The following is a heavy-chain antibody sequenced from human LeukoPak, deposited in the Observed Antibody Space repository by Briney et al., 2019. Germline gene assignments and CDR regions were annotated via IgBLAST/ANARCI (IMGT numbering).Heavy chain of an antibody. CDR3: ARAVRWLQLLNWFDP. Sequence: ASVKVSCKASGYTFTGYYMHWVRQAPGQGLEWMGWINPNSGSTNYAQKFQGRVTMTRDTSISTAYMELSRLRSDDTAVYYCARAVRWLQLLNWFDPWGQGTLVTVSS. D-gene: IGHD5-24*01. J-gene: IGHJ5*02. CDR2: INPNSGST. V-gene: IGHV1-2*02. CDR1: GYTFTGYY.